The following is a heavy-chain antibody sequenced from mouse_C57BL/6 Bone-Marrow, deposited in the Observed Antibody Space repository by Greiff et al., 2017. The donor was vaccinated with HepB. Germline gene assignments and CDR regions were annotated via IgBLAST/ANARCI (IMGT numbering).Heavy chain of an antibody. CDR2: IYPGSGST. Sequence: VQLQQPGAELVKPGASVKMSCKASGYTFTSYWITWVKQRPGQGLEWIGDIYPGSGSTNYNEKFKSKATLTVDTSSSTAYMQLSSLTSEDSAVYYCARPPYYGSRYWYCDVWGTGTTVTVAS. CDR1: GYTFTSYW. J-gene: IGHJ1*03. D-gene: IGHD1-1*01. CDR3: ARPPYYGSRYWYCDV. V-gene: IGHV1-55*01.